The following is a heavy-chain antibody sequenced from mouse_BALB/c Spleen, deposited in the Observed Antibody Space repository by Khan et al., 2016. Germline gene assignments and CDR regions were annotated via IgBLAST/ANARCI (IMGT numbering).Heavy chain of an antibody. CDR1: GYAFTNYL. D-gene: IGHD2-3*01. CDR3: ARYDGNYYAMDY. CDR2: INPGSGGT. J-gene: IGHJ4*01. V-gene: IGHV1-54*01. Sequence: QVQLQQSGAELVRPGTSVKVSCKASGYAFTNYLIEWVKQRPGQGLEWIGVINPGSGGTNYNEKFKGKATLTAGKSSSTAYMQLSSLTSDDSAVYFCARYDGNYYAMDYWGQGTSVTVSS.